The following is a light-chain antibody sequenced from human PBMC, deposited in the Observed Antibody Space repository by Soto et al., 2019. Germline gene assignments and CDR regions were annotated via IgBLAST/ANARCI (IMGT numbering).Light chain of an antibody. CDR2: GNN. CDR1: RSNLGAGYD. Sequence: QSVLTQPPSVSGAPGQRVTISCTGSRSNLGAGYDVHWYQQVPGTAPKLLIHGNNNRPSGDPDRFSGSKSGTSASLAITGLQAEDEADYYCQSSDSSLSGVWVFGGGTKLTVL. V-gene: IGLV1-40*01. CDR3: QSSDSSLSGVWV. J-gene: IGLJ3*02.